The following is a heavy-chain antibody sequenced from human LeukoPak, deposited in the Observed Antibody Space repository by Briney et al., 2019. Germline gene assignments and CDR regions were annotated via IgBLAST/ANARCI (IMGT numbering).Heavy chain of an antibody. J-gene: IGHJ4*02. CDR1: GFTFSSYS. CDR3: ARVRKDTEWELRHHFDY. D-gene: IGHD1-26*01. Sequence: PGGSLRLSCAASGFTFSSYSMNWVRQAPGKGLEWVSSISSSSSYIYYADSVKGRFTISRDNAKNSLYLQMNSLRAEDTAVYYCARVRKDTEWELRHHFDYWGQGTLVTVSS. V-gene: IGHV3-21*01. CDR2: ISSSSSYI.